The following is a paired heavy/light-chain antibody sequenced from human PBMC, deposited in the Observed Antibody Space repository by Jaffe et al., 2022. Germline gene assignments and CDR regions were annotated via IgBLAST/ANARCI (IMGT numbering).Heavy chain of an antibody. CDR2: IIPIFGTA. CDR1: GGTFSSYA. Sequence: QVQLVQSGAEVKKPGSSVKVSCKASGGTFSSYAISWVRQAPGQGLEWMGGIIPIFGTANYAQKFQGRVTITADESTSTAYMELSSLRSEDTAVYYCARACIAALVRYYYMDVWGKGTTVTVSS. J-gene: IGHJ6*03. D-gene: IGHD6-13*01. V-gene: IGHV1-69*01. CDR3: ARACIAALVRYYYMDV.
Light chain of an antibody. Sequence: SYELTQPPSVSVSPGQTASITCSGDKLGDKYACWYQQKPGQSPVLVIYQDSKRPSGIPERFSGSNSGNTATLTISGTQAMDEADYYCQAWDSSTLAVVFGGGTKLTVL. CDR1: KLGDKY. CDR3: QAWDSSTLAVV. J-gene: IGLJ2*01. V-gene: IGLV3-1*01. CDR2: QDS.